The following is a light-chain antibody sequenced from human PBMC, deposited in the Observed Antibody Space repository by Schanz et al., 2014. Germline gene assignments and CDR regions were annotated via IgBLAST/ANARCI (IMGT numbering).Light chain of an antibody. J-gene: IGLJ3*02. CDR1: SSDVGSFNL. Sequence: QSALTQPASVSGSPGQSITISCTGISSDVGSFNLLSWYRQHPGEVPELIIYEGNKRPSRISVRFSGSRSGNTASLTISGLQAEDEADYYCCSYAGSTTYWLFGGGTKLTVL. CDR3: CSYAGSTTYWL. V-gene: IGLV2-23*01. CDR2: EGN.